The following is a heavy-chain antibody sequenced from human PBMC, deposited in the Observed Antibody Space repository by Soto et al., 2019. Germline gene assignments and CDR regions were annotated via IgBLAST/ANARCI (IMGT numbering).Heavy chain of an antibody. Sequence: QVQLVQSGAEVKKPGASVKVSCKASGYAFAGYYLHWVRQAPGQGLEWMGWINPNSGGTNYAQKFHGRVTLTRDMSITTAYMEVSRLRSDDTAVYYCARDRGRYYDSSGFGEYGLDVWGQGTTVTVS. J-gene: IGHJ6*02. CDR1: GYAFAGYY. CDR2: INPNSGGT. V-gene: IGHV1-2*02. CDR3: ARDRGRYYDSSGFGEYGLDV. D-gene: IGHD3-22*01.